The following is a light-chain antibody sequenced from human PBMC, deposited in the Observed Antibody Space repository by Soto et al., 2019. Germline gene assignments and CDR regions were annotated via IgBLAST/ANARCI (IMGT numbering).Light chain of an antibody. V-gene: IGKV1-8*01. CDR3: QQYYSYPVT. Sequence: AIRMTQSPSSLSASTGDRVTITCRASQGISSYLAWYQQKPGKAPKLLIYAASTLQSGVPSRFSGSGSGTDSTLTISCLQSEDFATYYCQQYYSYPVTFGGGTKVEIK. J-gene: IGKJ4*01. CDR1: QGISSY. CDR2: AAS.